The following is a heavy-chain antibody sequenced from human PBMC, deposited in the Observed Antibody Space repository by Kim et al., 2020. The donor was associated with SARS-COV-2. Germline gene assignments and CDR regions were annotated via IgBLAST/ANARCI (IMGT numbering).Heavy chain of an antibody. J-gene: IGHJ4*02. CDR3: TTLKTETASDY. D-gene: IGHD1-1*01. V-gene: IGHV3-30*01. Sequence: NKYYAESVKGRFTISRDNSRNMMYLQMNSLRAEDSAVYYCTTLKTETASDYWGQGALVTVSS. CDR2: NK.